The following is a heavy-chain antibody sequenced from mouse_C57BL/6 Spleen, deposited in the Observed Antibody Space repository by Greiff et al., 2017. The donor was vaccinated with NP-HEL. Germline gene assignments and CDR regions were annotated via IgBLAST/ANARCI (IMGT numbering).Heavy chain of an antibody. V-gene: IGHV1-64*01. Sequence: VQLQQSGAELVKPGASVKLSCKASGYTFTSYWMHWVKQRPGQGLEWIGMIHPNSGSTNYNEKFKSKATLTVDKSSSTAYMQLSSLTSEDSAVYYCARSGDGYSDAMDYWGQGTSVTVSS. CDR3: ARSGDGYSDAMDY. D-gene: IGHD2-3*01. J-gene: IGHJ4*01. CDR1: GYTFTSYW. CDR2: IHPNSGST.